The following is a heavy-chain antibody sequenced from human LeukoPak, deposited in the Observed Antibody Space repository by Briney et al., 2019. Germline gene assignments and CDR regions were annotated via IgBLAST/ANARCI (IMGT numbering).Heavy chain of an antibody. Sequence: ASVKVSCKVSGYTLTELSMHWVRQAPGKRLEWMGGFDPEDGETIYAQKFQGRVTMTEDTSTGTAYMELSSLRSEDTAVYYCATVPYRHMIVVNYFDYWGQGTLVTVSS. CDR3: ATVPYRHMIVVNYFDY. CDR1: GYTLTELS. D-gene: IGHD3-22*01. CDR2: FDPEDGET. J-gene: IGHJ4*02. V-gene: IGHV1-24*01.